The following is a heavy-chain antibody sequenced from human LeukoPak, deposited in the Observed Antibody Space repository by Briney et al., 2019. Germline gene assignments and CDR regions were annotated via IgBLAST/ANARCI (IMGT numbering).Heavy chain of an antibody. CDR1: GFTFSSYE. J-gene: IGHJ4*02. V-gene: IGHV3-48*03. Sequence: GGSLRLSCAASGFTFSSYEMNWVRQAPGKGLEWVSYISSSGSTIYYADSVKGRFTISRDNAKNSLYLQMNSLRAEDTAVYYCARVAVPYYFDYWGQGTLVTVSS. CDR3: ARVAVPYYFDY. CDR2: ISSSGSTI.